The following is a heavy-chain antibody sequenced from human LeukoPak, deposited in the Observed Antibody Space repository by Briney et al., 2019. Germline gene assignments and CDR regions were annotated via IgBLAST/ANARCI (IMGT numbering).Heavy chain of an antibody. CDR2: ITWNSDIK. CDR3: AKAFVCSGGSCLPDY. V-gene: IGHV3-9*01. CDR1: GFSFGDYA. Sequence: GGSLRLSCAASGFSFGDYAMHWVRQAPGKGLEWVSGITWNSDIKAYADAVKGRFTVSRDNAKNSLHLQMNSLRAEDTALYYCAKAFVCSGGSCLPDYWGQGTLVTVSS. D-gene: IGHD2-15*01. J-gene: IGHJ4*02.